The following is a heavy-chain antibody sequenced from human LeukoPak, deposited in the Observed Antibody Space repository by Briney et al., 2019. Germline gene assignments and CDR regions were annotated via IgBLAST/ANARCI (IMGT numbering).Heavy chain of an antibody. V-gene: IGHV3-23*01. D-gene: IGHD5-24*01. J-gene: IGHJ4*02. CDR3: ARDAKQLPY. CDR1: GFTFSSYA. CDR2: ISSSGGST. Sequence: GASLRLSCAASGFTFSSYAMSWVRQAPGKGLEWVSSISSSGGSTYYADSVKGRFTISRVTSKNTLYLQMNSLRPEDTAVYYCARDAKQLPYWGQGTLVTVSS.